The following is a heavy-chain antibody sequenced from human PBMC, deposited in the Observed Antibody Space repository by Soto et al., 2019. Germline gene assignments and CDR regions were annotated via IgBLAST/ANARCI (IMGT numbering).Heavy chain of an antibody. D-gene: IGHD2-2*01. V-gene: IGHV1-69*06. Sequence: SVKVSCKASGGTFSSYAISWVRQAPGQGLEWMGGIIPIFGTANYAQKFQGRVTITADTSKNQFSLQLNSVTPEDTAVYYCARGHIVVVPRGTYNWFDPWGQGTLVTVSS. CDR1: GGTFSSYA. CDR2: IIPIFGTA. J-gene: IGHJ5*02. CDR3: ARGHIVVVPRGTYNWFDP.